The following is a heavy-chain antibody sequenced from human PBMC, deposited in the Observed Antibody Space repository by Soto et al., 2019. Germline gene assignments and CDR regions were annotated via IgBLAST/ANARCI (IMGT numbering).Heavy chain of an antibody. V-gene: IGHV4-34*01. CDR3: ARTYSSSWSPFEY. D-gene: IGHD6-13*01. J-gene: IGHJ4*02. CDR1: DGSFSGYY. CDR2: INHSGST. Sequence: PSETLSLTCAVYDGSFSGYYWTWIRQPPGTGLEWIGEINHSGSTNYNPSLKSRVTISVDTSKNQFSLKLSSVTAADTAVHYCARTYSSSWSPFEYWGQGTLVTVSS.